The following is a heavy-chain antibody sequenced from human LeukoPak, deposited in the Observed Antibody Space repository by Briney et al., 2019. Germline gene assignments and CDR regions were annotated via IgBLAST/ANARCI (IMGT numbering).Heavy chain of an antibody. V-gene: IGHV3-21*01. Sequence: KAGGSLRLSYAAYGLTFSSHSMNWVRQAPGKGLEWVSSISSSRSYIYYADSVKGRFTISRDNAKNSLYLQMNSLRAEDTAVYYCAREITSDYTLFYCYYYMDVWGKGTTVTVSS. CDR2: ISSSRSYI. CDR1: GLTFSSHS. CDR3: AREITSDYTLFYCYYYMDV. J-gene: IGHJ6*03. D-gene: IGHD4-11*01.